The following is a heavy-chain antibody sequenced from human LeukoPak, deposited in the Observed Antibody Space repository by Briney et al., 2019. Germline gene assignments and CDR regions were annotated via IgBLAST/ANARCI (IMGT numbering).Heavy chain of an antibody. J-gene: IGHJ4*02. CDR2: IDWDGGST. CDR3: ARDRSYGSFDF. V-gene: IGHV3-20*01. CDR1: GFTFDDHG. D-gene: IGHD5-18*01. Sequence: PGGSLRLSCAASGFTFDDHGMNWLRQAPGKGLEWVSGIDWDGGSTFDADSVKGRFTISRDNAENALYLQMNSLTVEDTALYHCARDRSYGSFDFWGQGTLVTVSS.